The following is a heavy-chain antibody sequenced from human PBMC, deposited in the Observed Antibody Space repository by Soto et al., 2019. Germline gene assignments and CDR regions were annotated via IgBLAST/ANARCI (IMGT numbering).Heavy chain of an antibody. CDR3: AKVSDWGAAAGHPYYFDY. J-gene: IGHJ4*02. CDR1: GFTFSSYA. Sequence: PGGSLRLSCAASGFTFSSYAMSWVRQAPGKGLEWVSAISGSGGSTYYADSVKGRFTISRDNSKNTLYLQMNSLRAEDTAVYYCAKVSDWGAAAGHPYYFDYWGQGTLVTVSS. D-gene: IGHD6-13*01. V-gene: IGHV3-23*01. CDR2: ISGSGGST.